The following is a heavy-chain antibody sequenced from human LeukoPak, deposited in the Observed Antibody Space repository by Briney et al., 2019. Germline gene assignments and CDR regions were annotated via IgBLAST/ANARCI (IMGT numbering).Heavy chain of an antibody. J-gene: IGHJ2*01. D-gene: IGHD4-17*01. Sequence: GGSLRLSCAASGFTFSDYYMSWIRQALGKELEWVSCISSSGFTIYYADSLKGRFTISRDNAKKSLYLQMDSLRVDDTALYYCAREVTMLTSDYYFDLWGRGTLVTVSS. CDR1: GFTFSDYY. V-gene: IGHV3-11*04. CDR3: AREVTMLTSDYYFDL. CDR2: ISSSGFTI.